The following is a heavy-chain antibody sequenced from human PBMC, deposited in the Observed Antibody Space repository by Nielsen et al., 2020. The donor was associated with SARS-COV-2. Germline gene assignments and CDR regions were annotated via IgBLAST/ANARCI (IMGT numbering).Heavy chain of an antibody. V-gene: IGHV3-66*01. Sequence: GGSLRLSCAASGLTVSRNYMTWVRQAPGKGLEWVSVIYTDGDTYYADSVKGRFTISRDNADNSLYLQMDSLRDEDTAVYYCARDSPSMAARRLYYFDYWGQGTLVAVSS. D-gene: IGHD6-6*01. J-gene: IGHJ4*02. CDR2: IYTDGDT. CDR1: GLTVSRNY. CDR3: ARDSPSMAARRLYYFDY.